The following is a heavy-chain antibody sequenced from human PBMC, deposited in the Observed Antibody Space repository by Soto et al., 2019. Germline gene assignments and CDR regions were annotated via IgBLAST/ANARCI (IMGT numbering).Heavy chain of an antibody. D-gene: IGHD6-13*01. CDR1: GFTFSSYA. CDR3: AKDRVAAAGWASESFDY. CDR2: ISGSGGST. V-gene: IGHV3-23*01. J-gene: IGHJ4*02. Sequence: EVQLLESGGGLVQPGGSLRLSCAASGFTFSSYAMSWVRRAPGKGLEWVSAISGSGGSTYYADSVKGRFTISRDNSKNTLYLQMTSLRAEDTAVYYCAKDRVAAAGWASESFDYWGQGTLVTVSS.